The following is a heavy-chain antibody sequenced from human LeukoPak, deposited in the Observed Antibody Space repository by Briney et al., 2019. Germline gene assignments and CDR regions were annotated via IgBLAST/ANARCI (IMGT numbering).Heavy chain of an antibody. D-gene: IGHD1-26*01. CDR1: GFTSNTYW. J-gene: IGHJ4*02. V-gene: IGHV3-74*01. CDR2: INSDGSSS. Sequence: TGGSLRLPCAASGFTSNTYWMHWVRQAPGKGLVWVSRINSDGSSSTYADSVKGRFTISRDNAKNTLYLQMNSLRAEDTAVYYCARGRWYSDYWGQGILVTVSS. CDR3: ARGRWYSDY.